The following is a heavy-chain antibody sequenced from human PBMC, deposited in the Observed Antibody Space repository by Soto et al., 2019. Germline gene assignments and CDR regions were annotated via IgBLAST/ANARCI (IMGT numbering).Heavy chain of an antibody. CDR1: GGSISSQY. CDR2: MYFSGST. V-gene: IGHV4-59*08. CDR3: ARLTVITYPDYPYNMDV. J-gene: IGHJ6*02. Sequence: PSETLSLTCTVSGGSISSQYWSWIRQAPGKGLEWIGYMYFSGSTNYNPSLKSRVSMSVDTSMKHFSLKFNSVTAADTAVYYCARLTVITYPDYPYNMDVWGRGATVTVSS. D-gene: IGHD4-17*01.